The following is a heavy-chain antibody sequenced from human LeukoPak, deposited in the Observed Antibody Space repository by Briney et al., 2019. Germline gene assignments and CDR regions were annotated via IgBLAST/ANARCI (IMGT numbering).Heavy chain of an antibody. J-gene: IGHJ4*02. Sequence: GGSLRLSCAASGFTVSSNYMNWVRQAPGKGLEWVSVIYSGGSTYYADSVKGRFTISRDNSKNTLYLQMNSLRAEDTAVYYCARELSGYPYYFDYWGQGTLVTVSS. CDR3: ARELSGYPYYFDY. D-gene: IGHD3-22*01. CDR2: IYSGGST. V-gene: IGHV3-66*01. CDR1: GFTVSSNY.